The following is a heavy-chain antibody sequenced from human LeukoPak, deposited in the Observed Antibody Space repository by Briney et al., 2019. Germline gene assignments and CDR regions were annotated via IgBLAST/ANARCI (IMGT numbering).Heavy chain of an antibody. V-gene: IGHV4-38-2*02. CDR2: LYHSGST. Sequence: SETLSLTCTVSGYSISSGYYWGWIRQPPGKGLEWIGSLYHSGSTFYNPSLKSRVTISVDTSMNQFSLRLSSVTAADTAVYSCARTVDCGGDCYSSFLYSDYWGQGTLVTVSS. CDR1: GYSISSGYY. J-gene: IGHJ4*02. CDR3: ARTVDCGGDCYSSFLYSDY. D-gene: IGHD2-21*02.